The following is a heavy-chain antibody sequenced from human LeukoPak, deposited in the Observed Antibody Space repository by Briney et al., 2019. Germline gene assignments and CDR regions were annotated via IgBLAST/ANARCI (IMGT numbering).Heavy chain of an antibody. Sequence: SVKVSCKASGGTFSSYAISWVRQAPGQGLEWMGGIIPIFGTANYAQKFQGRVTITADESTSTAYMELSSLRPEDTAVYYCARANRVSYGDYNYFDYWGQGTLVTVSS. D-gene: IGHD4-17*01. V-gene: IGHV1-69*13. J-gene: IGHJ4*02. CDR2: IIPIFGTA. CDR1: GGTFSSYA. CDR3: ARANRVSYGDYNYFDY.